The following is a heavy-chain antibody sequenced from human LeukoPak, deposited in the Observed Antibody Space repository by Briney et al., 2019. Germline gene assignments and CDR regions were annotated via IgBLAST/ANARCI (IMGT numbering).Heavy chain of an antibody. CDR3: ARLGSGSYGGDY. Sequence: ASVKVSCKASGYTFTSYYMHWVRQAPGQGLEWMGIINPSGGSTSYAQQLQGRVTMTRDTFTSTVYMELSSLRSEDTAVYYCARLGSGSYGGDYWGQGTLVTVSS. V-gene: IGHV1-46*01. J-gene: IGHJ4*02. CDR2: INPSGGST. CDR1: GYTFTSYY. D-gene: IGHD1-26*01.